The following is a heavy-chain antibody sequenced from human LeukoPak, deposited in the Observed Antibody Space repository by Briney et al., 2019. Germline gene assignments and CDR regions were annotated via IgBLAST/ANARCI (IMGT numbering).Heavy chain of an antibody. Sequence: GGSLRLSCAASGFTFSSYGMHWVRQAPGKGLEWVAVISYDGSNKYYADSVKGRFTISRDNSKNTLYLQMNSLRAEDTAVYYCAKGAAYYYDSSGYTLDYWGQGTLVTVSS. D-gene: IGHD3-22*01. J-gene: IGHJ4*02. V-gene: IGHV3-30*18. CDR1: GFTFSSYG. CDR3: AKGAAYYYDSSGYTLDY. CDR2: ISYDGSNK.